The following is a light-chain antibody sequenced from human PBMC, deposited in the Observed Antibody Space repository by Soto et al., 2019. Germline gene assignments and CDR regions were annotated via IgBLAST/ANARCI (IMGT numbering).Light chain of an antibody. V-gene: IGKV3-20*01. CDR1: QSVNSNL. CDR2: DAS. CDR3: PEYVSSPLT. Sequence: EIVLTQSPGTLSLSPGEGATVSCRASQSVNSNLLAWFQQKPGQAPRLPIHDASRWATGIPDRFSGSGSGTDFTISISSLEPEDFGVYYGPEYVSSPLTFGQGTKLEIK. J-gene: IGKJ2*01.